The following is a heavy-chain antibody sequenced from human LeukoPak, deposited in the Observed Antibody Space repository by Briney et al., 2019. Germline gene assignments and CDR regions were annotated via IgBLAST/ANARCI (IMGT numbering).Heavy chain of an antibody. Sequence: SETLSLTCTVSGASISAHYWSWIRQPPGKGLEYIGDVYYTGTTNYNPSLQSRVTMSVDTSKNQFSLKLSSVTAADTAVYYCARAAAAGPYYYYYGMDVWGQGTTVTVSS. J-gene: IGHJ6*02. V-gene: IGHV4-59*11. CDR3: ARAAAAGPYYYYYGMDV. CDR1: GASISAHY. D-gene: IGHD6-13*01. CDR2: VYYTGTT.